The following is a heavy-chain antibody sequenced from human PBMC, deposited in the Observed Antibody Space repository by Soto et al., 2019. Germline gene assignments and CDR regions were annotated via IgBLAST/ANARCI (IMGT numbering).Heavy chain of an antibody. D-gene: IGHD3-10*01. V-gene: IGHV2-70*01. CDR1: GFSLSSNGMS. CDR2: IDWDGDQ. CDR3: ARHAYYYASGSPLVH. Sequence: GPTLVNPTETLTLTCTFSGFSLSSNGMSVSWIRQPPGQALEWLAVIDWDGDQYYSTSLKTRLSISKDTSKNQVFLRLTNVDPADTATYFCARHAYYYASGSPLVHWGQ. J-gene: IGHJ1*01.